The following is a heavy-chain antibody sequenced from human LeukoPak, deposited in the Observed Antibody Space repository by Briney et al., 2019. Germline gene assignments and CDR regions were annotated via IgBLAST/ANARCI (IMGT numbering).Heavy chain of an antibody. CDR2: ISAYNGNT. CDR1: GYTFTSYG. CDR3: ARGSDGYYDRPSDY. Sequence: ASVKVSCKASGYTFTSYGISWVRQAPGQGLEWMGWISAYNGNTNYAQKLQGRVTMTRDTSISTAYMELSRLRSDDTAVYYCARGSDGYYDRPSDYWGQGTLVTVSS. V-gene: IGHV1-18*01. J-gene: IGHJ4*02. D-gene: IGHD3-22*01.